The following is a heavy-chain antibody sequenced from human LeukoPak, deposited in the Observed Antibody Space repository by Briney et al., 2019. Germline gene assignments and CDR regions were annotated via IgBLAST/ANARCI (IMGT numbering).Heavy chain of an antibody. CDR1: GYTFTIYY. D-gene: IGHD3-9*01. CDR2: INPSDGST. J-gene: IGHJ4*02. V-gene: IGHV1-46*01. Sequence: ASVKVSFKASGYTFTIYYMYWVRQAPGQGLGGMGVINPSDGSTSYAQKFQGRVTITRDTSTSTVYMELSSLRSEDTAVYYCARRSRWGDILTGWVYYFDYWGQGTLVTVSS. CDR3: ARRSRWGDILTGWVYYFDY.